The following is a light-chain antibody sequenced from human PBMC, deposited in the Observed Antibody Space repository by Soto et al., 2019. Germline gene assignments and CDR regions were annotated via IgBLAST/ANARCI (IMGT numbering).Light chain of an antibody. CDR2: TAS. CDR3: HQSYSTPLT. J-gene: IGKJ4*01. V-gene: IGKV1-39*01. Sequence: DIQMTQSPPSLSASVGDRVTITCQASQGISTFLNWYQQKPGKAPRLLIYTASSLQSGVPSRFSGSGSGTDFTLTISNMQPEDFATYYCHQSYSTPLTFGGGTKVEIK. CDR1: QGISTF.